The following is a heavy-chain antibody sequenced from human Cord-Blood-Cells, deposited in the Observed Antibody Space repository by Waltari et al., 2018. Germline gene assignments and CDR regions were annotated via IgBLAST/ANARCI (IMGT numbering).Heavy chain of an antibody. CDR3: ARSVGRDVVVVAAFDY. D-gene: IGHD2-15*01. J-gene: IGHJ4*02. Sequence: QLQLQESGPGLVKPSETLSLTCTVSGGSISSSSYYWGWIRQPPGKGLEWIGSNYYSGCTCYNPSHKGRGTITLDTSKNQFSLKLSSVTAADTAVYYCARSVGRDVVVVAAFDYWCQGTLVTVSS. CDR1: GGSISSSSYY. CDR2: NYYSGCT. V-gene: IGHV4-39*01.